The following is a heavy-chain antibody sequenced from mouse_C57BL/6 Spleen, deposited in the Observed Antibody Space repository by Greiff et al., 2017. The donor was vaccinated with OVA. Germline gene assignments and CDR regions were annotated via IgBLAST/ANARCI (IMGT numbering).Heavy chain of an antibody. CDR2: INPNNGGT. J-gene: IGHJ1*03. CDR3: GYSNYGYFDV. D-gene: IGHD2-5*01. V-gene: IGHV1-26*01. CDR1: GYTFTDYY. Sequence: VQLQQSGPELVKPGASVKISCKASGYTFTDYYMNWVKQSHGKSLEWIGDINPNNGGTSYNQKFKGKATLTVDKSSSTAYMELRSLTSEDSAVYYCGYSNYGYFDVWGTGTTVTVSS.